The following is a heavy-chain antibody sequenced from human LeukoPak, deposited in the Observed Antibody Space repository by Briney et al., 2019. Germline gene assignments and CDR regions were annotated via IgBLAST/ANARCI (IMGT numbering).Heavy chain of an antibody. V-gene: IGHV4-61*02. CDR1: GGSISSCSYY. CDR2: IYTSGST. J-gene: IGHJ4*02. CDR3: ARDLSRLYSGSYFDY. Sequence: SETLSLTCTVSGGSISSCSYYWSWIRQPAGKGLEWIGRIYTSGSTNYNPSLKSRVTISVDTSKNQFSLKLSSVTAADTAVYYCARDLSRLYSGSYFDYWGQGTLVTVSS. D-gene: IGHD1-26*01.